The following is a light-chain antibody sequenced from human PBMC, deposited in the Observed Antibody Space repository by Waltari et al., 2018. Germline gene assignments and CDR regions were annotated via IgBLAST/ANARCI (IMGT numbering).Light chain of an antibody. CDR3: CTHVGNANYV. CDR2: AVT. Sequence: QSALPQPPSASGSPGQSVTISCTGTSIDPGEHNYASWYQQHPGRAPKLMIYAVTRRPSGVPDRFSGSKSGITATLTVSGLQAEDEADYYCCTHVGNANYVFGSGTRVTVL. CDR1: SIDPGEHNY. V-gene: IGLV2-8*01. J-gene: IGLJ1*01.